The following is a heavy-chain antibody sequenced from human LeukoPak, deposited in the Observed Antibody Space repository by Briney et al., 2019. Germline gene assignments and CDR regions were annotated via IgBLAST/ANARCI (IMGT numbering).Heavy chain of an antibody. CDR2: IDTYSGKT. D-gene: IGHD6-13*01. CDR1: GYTYTTDG. V-gene: IGHV1-18*01. Sequence: GASVKVSCKVSGYTYTTDGISWVRQAPGPGLEWMGCIDTYSGKTNYAQKFQGRVTMTSDTSTSTAYMELRSLRSDDTAVYYCARDRGIAEADSYDPWGQGTLVTVSS. CDR3: ARDRGIAEADSYDP. J-gene: IGHJ5*02.